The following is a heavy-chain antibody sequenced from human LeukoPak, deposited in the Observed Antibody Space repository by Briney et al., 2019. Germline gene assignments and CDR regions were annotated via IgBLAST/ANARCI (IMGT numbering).Heavy chain of an antibody. CDR2: INWNSDSI. V-gene: IGHV3-9*01. Sequence: GGSLRLSCAVSGFTFDDYAMHWVRHVPGKGLEWVSGINWNSDSIGYADSVKGRFTTSRDNAKNSLYLQMNSLRAEDTAVYYCAREISGSGDYFDYWGQGTLVTVSS. J-gene: IGHJ4*02. CDR3: AREISGSGDYFDY. D-gene: IGHD1-26*01. CDR1: GFTFDDYA.